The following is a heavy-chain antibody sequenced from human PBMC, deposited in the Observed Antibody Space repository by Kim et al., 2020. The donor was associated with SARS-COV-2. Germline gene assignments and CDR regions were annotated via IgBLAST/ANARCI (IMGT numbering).Heavy chain of an antibody. J-gene: IGHJ6*02. V-gene: IGHV3-21*01. Sequence: ADSVKGRFTISRDKAKNSLYLKMNSLRAEDTAVYYCARERRDYYYYYGMDVWGQGTTVTVSS. CDR3: ARERRDYYYYYGMDV.